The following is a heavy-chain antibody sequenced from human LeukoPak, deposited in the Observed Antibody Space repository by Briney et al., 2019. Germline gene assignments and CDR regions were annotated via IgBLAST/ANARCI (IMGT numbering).Heavy chain of an antibody. D-gene: IGHD6-13*01. J-gene: IGHJ5*02. CDR2: IYYSGST. Sequence: PSETLSLTCTVSGGSISSGGYYWSWIRQHPGKGLEWIGYIYYSGSTYYNPSLKSRVTISVDTSKNQFSLKLSSVTAADTAVYYCARGGRAAGIGPRFDPWGQGTLVTVSS. CDR3: ARGGRAAGIGPRFDP. CDR1: GGSISSGGYY. V-gene: IGHV4-31*03.